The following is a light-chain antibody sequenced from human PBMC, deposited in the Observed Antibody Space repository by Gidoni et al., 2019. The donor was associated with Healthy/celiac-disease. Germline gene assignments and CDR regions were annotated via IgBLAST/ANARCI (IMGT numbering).Light chain of an antibody. Sequence: DIQMTQSPSSLSASVGDRVTITCQASQDISNYLNWYQQKQGKAPKLLIYDASNLETGFPSRFSGSGSGTDFTFTISSLQPEDIATYYCQQYDNLPFTFGPGTKVDIK. CDR3: QQYDNLPFT. CDR2: DAS. J-gene: IGKJ3*01. CDR1: QDISNY. V-gene: IGKV1-33*01.